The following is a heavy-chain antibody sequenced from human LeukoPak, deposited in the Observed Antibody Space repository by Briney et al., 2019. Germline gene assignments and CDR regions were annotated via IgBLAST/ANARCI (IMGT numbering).Heavy chain of an antibody. CDR2: IYSGGST. Sequence: GGSLRLSCAASGFTVSSNYMSWVRQAPGKGLEWVSVIYSGGSTYYADSVKGRFTISRHNSKNTLYLQMNSLRAEDTAVYYCARDLLEAVAGTVYYYYMDVWGKGTTVTVSS. D-gene: IGHD6-19*01. J-gene: IGHJ6*03. CDR1: GFTVSSNY. V-gene: IGHV3-53*01. CDR3: ARDLLEAVAGTVYYYYMDV.